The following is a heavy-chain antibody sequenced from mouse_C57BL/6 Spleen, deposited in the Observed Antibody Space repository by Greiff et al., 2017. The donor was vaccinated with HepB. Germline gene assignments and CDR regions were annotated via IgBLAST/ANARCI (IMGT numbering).Heavy chain of an antibody. CDR1: GFTFSDYG. J-gene: IGHJ4*01. CDR2: ISSGSSTI. V-gene: IGHV5-17*01. CDR3: ARAPGDPAMDY. Sequence: DVKLVESGGGLVKPGGSLKLSCAASGFTFSDYGMHWVRQAPEKGLEWVAYISSGSSTIYYADTVKGRFTISRDNAKNTLFLQMTSLRSEDTAMYYCARAPGDPAMDYWGQGTSVTVSS. D-gene: IGHD3-3*01.